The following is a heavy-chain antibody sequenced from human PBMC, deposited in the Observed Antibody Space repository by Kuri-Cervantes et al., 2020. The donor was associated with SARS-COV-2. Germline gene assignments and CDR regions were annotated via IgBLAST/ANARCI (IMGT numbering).Heavy chain of an antibody. CDR2: ISPIVGDT. CDR1: GYTLTTSD. V-gene: IGHV1-46*01. Sequence: ASVKVSCKASGYTLTTSDINWVRQATGQGLEWMAIISPIVGDTTYAQRFRDRLSVTMDTSTSTVYMEMSSLTSEDTAVYYCARSSSGSYSDFEYWGQGTPVTVSS. D-gene: IGHD1-26*01. CDR3: ARSSSGSYSDFEY. J-gene: IGHJ4*02.